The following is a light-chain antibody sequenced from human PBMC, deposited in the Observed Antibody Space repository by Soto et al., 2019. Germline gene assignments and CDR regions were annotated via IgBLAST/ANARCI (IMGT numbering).Light chain of an antibody. V-gene: IGKV1-39*01. CDR3: QQSYSTPLT. CDR1: QSISSY. Sequence: DIQMTQSPSSLSASVGDRVTITCRASQSISSYLNWYQQKPGKAPKLLIYAASSLQSGVPSRFSGSGSRTDFTLTISRLQPEDFATYYCQQSYSTPLTFGGGPKVEIK. CDR2: AAS. J-gene: IGKJ4*01.